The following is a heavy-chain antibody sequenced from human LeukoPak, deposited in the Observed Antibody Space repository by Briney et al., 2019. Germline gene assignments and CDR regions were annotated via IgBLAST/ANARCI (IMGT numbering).Heavy chain of an antibody. V-gene: IGHV4-34*01. J-gene: IGHJ6*02. CDR1: GGSFSGYY. Sequence: SETLSLTCAVYGGSFSGYYWSWIRQPPGKGLERIGEINHSGSTNYNPSLKSRVAISVDTSKNQFSLKLSSVTAADTAVYYCARSRYIVVVPAAKITTNYYYYGMDVWGQGTTVTVSS. CDR3: ARSRYIVVVPAAKITTNYYYYGMDV. D-gene: IGHD2-2*01. CDR2: INHSGST.